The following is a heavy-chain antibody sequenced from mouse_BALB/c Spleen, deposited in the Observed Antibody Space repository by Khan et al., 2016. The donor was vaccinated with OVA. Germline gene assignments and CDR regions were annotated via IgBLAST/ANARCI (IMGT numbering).Heavy chain of an antibody. Sequence: QVQLQQPGAELVKPGASVKLSCKASGYTLTRYYMYWVKQRPGQGLEWIGGINPGNGGTNLNEKFKNKATLTVDKSSTTVYMQLSSLTSEDSAVDYCTRNDGYDYFDYWGQGTTLTGSS. V-gene: IGHV1S81*02. D-gene: IGHD1-2*01. CDR3: TRNDGYDYFDY. CDR1: GYTLTRYY. CDR2: INPGNGGT. J-gene: IGHJ2*01.